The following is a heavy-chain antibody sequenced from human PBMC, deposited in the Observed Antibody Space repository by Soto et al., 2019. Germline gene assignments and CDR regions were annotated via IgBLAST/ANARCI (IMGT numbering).Heavy chain of an antibody. D-gene: IGHD3-22*01. Sequence: SETLSLTCAVYGGSFSGYYWSWIRQLPGKGLEWIGEINHSGSTNYNPSLKSRVTISVDTSKNQFSLKLSSVTAADTAVYYCGRGLGDSRMNYYYYYMDVRAKRTTVTVSS. CDR3: GRGLGDSRMNYYYYYMDV. CDR1: GGSFSGYY. CDR2: INHSGST. V-gene: IGHV4-34*01. J-gene: IGHJ6*03.